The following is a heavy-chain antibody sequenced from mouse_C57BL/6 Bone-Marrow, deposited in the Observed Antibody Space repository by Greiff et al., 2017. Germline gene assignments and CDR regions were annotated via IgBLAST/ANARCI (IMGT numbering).Heavy chain of an antibody. Sequence: EVQRVESGPGLVKPSQSLSLTCSVTGYSITSGYYWNWIRQFPGNKLEWMGYISYDGSNNYNPSLKNRISITRDTSKNQFFLKLNSVTTEDTATYYCARSTMVRTYYYDYWGQGTTLAVSS. D-gene: IGHD2-2*01. V-gene: IGHV3-6*01. CDR1: GYSITSGYY. CDR3: ARSTMVRTYYYDY. J-gene: IGHJ2*01. CDR2: ISYDGSN.